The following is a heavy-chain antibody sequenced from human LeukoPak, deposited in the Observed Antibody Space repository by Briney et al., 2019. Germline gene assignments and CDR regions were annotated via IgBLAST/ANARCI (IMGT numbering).Heavy chain of an antibody. CDR2: FSGSGGRT. CDR3: ARSFGYGVDAFDI. V-gene: IGHV3-23*01. CDR1: GFTLSSYA. Sequence: PGGSLRLSCAASGFTLSSYAMSWVRQAPGKGLEWVSTFSGSGGRTYYADSVKGRFTISRDNSKNTLYLQMKSLKADDTAVYYCARSFGYGVDAFDIWGQGTMVTVSS. D-gene: IGHD5-18*01. J-gene: IGHJ3*02.